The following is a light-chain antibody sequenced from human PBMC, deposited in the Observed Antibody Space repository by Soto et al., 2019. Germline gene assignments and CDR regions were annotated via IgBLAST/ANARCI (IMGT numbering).Light chain of an antibody. V-gene: IGKV3-15*01. CDR3: QQYNNWPHT. J-gene: IGKJ2*01. CDR2: GAS. CDR1: QSVSSN. Sequence: EIVMTQSPATLSVSPGERATLSCRASQSVSSNLAWYQQKPGQAPRLLIYGASTRATGIPARFSGSGSGTESTLTISSLPSEDFAVYYCQQYNNWPHTFGQGNKLEIK.